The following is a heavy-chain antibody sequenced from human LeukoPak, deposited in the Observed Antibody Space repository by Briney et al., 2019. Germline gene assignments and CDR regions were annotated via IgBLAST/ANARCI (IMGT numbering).Heavy chain of an antibody. CDR3: ATGGNYGDYAIDY. CDR2: INQDESET. V-gene: IGHV3-7*01. Sequence: GGSLRLSCAASGFTFNTYWMNWVRQAPGKGLEWVANINQDESETYYVDSVKGRFTISRDNAKNSLYLQMNSLRAGDTAMYYCATGGNYGDYAIDYWGQGTLVTVSS. D-gene: IGHD4-17*01. CDR1: GFTFNTYW. J-gene: IGHJ4*02.